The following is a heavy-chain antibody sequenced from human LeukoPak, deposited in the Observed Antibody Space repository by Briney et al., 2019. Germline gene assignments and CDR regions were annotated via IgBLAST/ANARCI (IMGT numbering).Heavy chain of an antibody. CDR1: GFTFSNYW. V-gene: IGHV3-7*01. CDR3: ARYCSSTNCHDAFDI. Sequence: GGSLRLSCAASGFTFSNYWMSWVRRAPGKGLEWVANIKQDGSEKYYVVSVRGRFTIYRDNATNSLYLQMSSLRAEDTALYYCARYCSSTNCHDAFDIWGQGTMVTVSS. CDR2: IKQDGSEK. J-gene: IGHJ3*02. D-gene: IGHD2-2*01.